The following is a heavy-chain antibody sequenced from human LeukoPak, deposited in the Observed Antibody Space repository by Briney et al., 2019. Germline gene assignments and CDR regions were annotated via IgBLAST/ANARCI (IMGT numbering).Heavy chain of an antibody. CDR2: INHSGST. CDR1: GGSFSGYY. Sequence: PSETLSLTCAVYGGSFSGYYWSWIRQPPGKGLEWIGEINHSGSTNYNPSLKSRVTISVDTSKNQFSLKLSSVTAADTAVYYCASYVSRYYFDYWGQGTLVTVSS. D-gene: IGHD3-16*01. J-gene: IGHJ4*02. V-gene: IGHV4-34*01. CDR3: ASYVSRYYFDY.